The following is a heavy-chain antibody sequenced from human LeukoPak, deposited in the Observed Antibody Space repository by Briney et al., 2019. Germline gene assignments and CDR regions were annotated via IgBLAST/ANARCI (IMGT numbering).Heavy chain of an antibody. CDR2: FNPEHTET. J-gene: IGHJ5*02. V-gene: IGHV1-24*01. Sequence: ASAKVSCKVSGYSLSDLSLQWVRQVPGQGLEWMGGFNPEHTETIYSQKFQGRVTLTEDTSTDTAYMELSSLRSEDTAMYFCAQQKAGYSGSPSWFDPWGQGTLVTVSS. D-gene: IGHD5-12*01. CDR1: GYSLSDLS. CDR3: AQQKAGYSGSPSWFDP.